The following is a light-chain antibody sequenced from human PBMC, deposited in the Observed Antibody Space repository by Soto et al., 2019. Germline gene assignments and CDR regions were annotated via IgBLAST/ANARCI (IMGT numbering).Light chain of an antibody. CDR2: GAS. V-gene: IGKV3-15*01. CDR3: QQYGSSPPWT. CDR1: QSISGT. Sequence: EIVMTHSQATLSVSPCGRATLSFSASQSISGTLAWYQQKPGQAPRLLIYGASTRATGIPARFSGSGSGTEFTLTISRLEPEDFAVYYCQQYGSSPPWTFGQGTKVDI. J-gene: IGKJ1*01.